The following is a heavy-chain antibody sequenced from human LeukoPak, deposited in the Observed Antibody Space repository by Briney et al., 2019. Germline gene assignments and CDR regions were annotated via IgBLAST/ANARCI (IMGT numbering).Heavy chain of an antibody. J-gene: IGHJ4*02. CDR3: ASGGHIDY. CDR2: ISWNSGLI. D-gene: IGHD1-26*01. V-gene: IGHV3-9*01. Sequence: GGSLRLSCAASGFTFANYAMHWVRQAPGKGLEWVSGISWNSGLIGYADSVKGRFTISRDNAKNSLFLQMNSLRVEDTAVYYCASGGHIDYWGQGTLVTVSS. CDR1: GFTFANYA.